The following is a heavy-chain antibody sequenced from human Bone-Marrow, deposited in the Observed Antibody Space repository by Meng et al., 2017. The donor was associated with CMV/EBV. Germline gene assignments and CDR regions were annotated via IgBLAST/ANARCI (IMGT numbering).Heavy chain of an antibody. D-gene: IGHD2-2*01. V-gene: IGHV3-30*02. CDR1: GFTFSSYE. CDR2: LRYDGSNK. Sequence: GGSLRLSCAASGFTFSSYEMNWVRQAPGKGLEWVAFLRYDGSNKYYADSVKGRFTISRDNSKNTLYLQMNSLRAEDTALYYCAKGSTSWLSDAFDIWGQGTMVTVSS. CDR3: AKGSTSWLSDAFDI. J-gene: IGHJ3*02.